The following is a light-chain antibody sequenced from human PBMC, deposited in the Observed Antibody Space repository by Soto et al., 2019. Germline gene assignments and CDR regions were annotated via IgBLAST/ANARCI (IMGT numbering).Light chain of an antibody. J-gene: IGKJ3*01. CDR1: QSVSSF. Sequence: IVLTQSPATLSLSRGERATLSCRASQSVSSFLAWYQQKPAQAPRLLIYDASNRATGIPARFSGSGSGTDFTLTISSLEPEDFAVYYCQQRTNWPEFTFGPGTKVDIK. V-gene: IGKV3-11*01. CDR3: QQRTNWPEFT. CDR2: DAS.